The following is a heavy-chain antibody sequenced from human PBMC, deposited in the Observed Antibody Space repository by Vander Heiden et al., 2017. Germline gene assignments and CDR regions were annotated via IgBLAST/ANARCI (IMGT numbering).Heavy chain of an antibody. CDR1: GFTVRSNY. CDR2: IYSGGTT. Sequence: EVQLVESGGGLIQPGGSLRLSCAASGFTVRSNYMSWVRQAPGKGLEWVPIIYSGGTTYSADSVKGRFTISRDNSKNTLYLQMSSLRVEDTAIYYCARGSGVVAAAGSFDYWGQGALVTVSS. J-gene: IGHJ4*02. CDR3: ARGSGVVAAAGSFDY. V-gene: IGHV3-53*01. D-gene: IGHD6-13*01.